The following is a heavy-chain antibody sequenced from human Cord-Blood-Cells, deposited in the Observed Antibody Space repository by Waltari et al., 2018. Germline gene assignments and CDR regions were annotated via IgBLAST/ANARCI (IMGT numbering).Heavy chain of an antibody. CDR1: GGSISSYY. V-gene: IGHV4-59*08. D-gene: IGHD6-19*01. CDR2: IYYSGST. Sequence: QVQLQESGPGLVKPSATLSLTCTVSGGSISSYYWSWIRQPPGKGLEWIGYIYYSGSTNYNPSLKSRVTISVDTSKNQFSLKLSSVTAADTAVYYCARQGVAGYYYYYMDVWGKGTTVTVSS. CDR3: ARQGVAGYYYYYMDV. J-gene: IGHJ6*03.